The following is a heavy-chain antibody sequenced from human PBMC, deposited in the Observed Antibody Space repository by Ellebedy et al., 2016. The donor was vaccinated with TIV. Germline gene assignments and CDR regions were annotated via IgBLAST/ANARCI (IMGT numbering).Heavy chain of an antibody. CDR2: INGDGSST. CDR1: GFSFSSYW. J-gene: IGHJ2*01. V-gene: IGHV3-74*01. D-gene: IGHD6-19*01. Sequence: GESLKISCAASGFSFSSYWMHWVRQTPGKGLVWLSRINGDGSSTRYADSVRGRFTISRDNAKNTLYLQMNSLRAEDTAVYYCARAGSSGWEAYFDLWGRGTLVTVSS. CDR3: ARAGSSGWEAYFDL.